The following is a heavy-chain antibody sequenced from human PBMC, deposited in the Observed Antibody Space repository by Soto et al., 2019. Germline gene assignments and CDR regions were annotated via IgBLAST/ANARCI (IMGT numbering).Heavy chain of an antibody. D-gene: IGHD3-22*01. J-gene: IGHJ6*02. Sequence: TSETLSLTCAVYGGSFSGYYWSWIRQPPGKGLEWIGEINHSGSTNYNPSLKSRVTISVDTSKNQFSLKLTSVTAADTAVYYCARTTWGFHYYDRKQYDMDVWGQGTTVTVS. CDR1: GGSFSGYY. CDR2: INHSGST. V-gene: IGHV4-34*01. CDR3: ARTTWGFHYYDRKQYDMDV.